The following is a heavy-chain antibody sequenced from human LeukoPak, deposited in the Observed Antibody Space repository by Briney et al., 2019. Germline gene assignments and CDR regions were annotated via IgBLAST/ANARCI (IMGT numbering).Heavy chain of an antibody. Sequence: SETLSLTCAVYGGSFSGYYWSWIRQPPGKGLEWIGEINHSGSTNYNPSLKSRVTISVDTSKNQFSLKLSSVTAADTAVYYCARRGYSGSYYGSYYFDYWGQGTLVTVSS. CDR2: INHSGST. CDR3: ARRGYSGSYYGSYYFDY. CDR1: GGSFSGYY. V-gene: IGHV4-34*01. D-gene: IGHD1-26*01. J-gene: IGHJ4*02.